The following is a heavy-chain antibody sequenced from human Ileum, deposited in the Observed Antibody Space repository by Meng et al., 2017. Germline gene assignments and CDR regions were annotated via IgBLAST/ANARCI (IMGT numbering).Heavy chain of an antibody. D-gene: IGHD2-2*01. V-gene: IGHV4-4*02. Sequence: VQLEGSRPGLVKPSGTLSLPCAVSGGSISSSNWWTWVRQAPGKGLEWIGEIYHSGSPNYNPSLKSRVTISVDKSQNQFSLKLNSVTAADTAVYYCARVVGGPASMSGWFDPWGQGTLVTVSS. CDR3: ARVVGGPASMSGWFDP. CDR2: IYHSGSP. J-gene: IGHJ5*01. CDR1: GGSISSSNW.